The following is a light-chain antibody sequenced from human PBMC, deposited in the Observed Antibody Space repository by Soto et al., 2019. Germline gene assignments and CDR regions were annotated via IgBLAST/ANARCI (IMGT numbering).Light chain of an antibody. V-gene: IGKV1-39*01. CDR3: QQSSSKPYT. CDR1: QNIYSQ. Sequence: DIQMKQSTSSLSASVGDRVTITCRASQNIYSQLNWYQQTPGKGPKLLIYGASSLQSGVPSRSSGSGYGTDFTLTITRLQPEDFAAYYCQQSSSKPYTFGQGTKREIK. CDR2: GAS. J-gene: IGKJ2*01.